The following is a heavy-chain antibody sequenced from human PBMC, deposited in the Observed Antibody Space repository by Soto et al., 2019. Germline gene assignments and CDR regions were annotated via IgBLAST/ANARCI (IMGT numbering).Heavy chain of an antibody. CDR3: ARGIEGWYQGRYYYGMDV. J-gene: IGHJ6*02. CDR1: GDSISSGGYY. D-gene: IGHD6-19*01. V-gene: IGHV4-31*03. CDR2: IYYSGST. Sequence: PSETLSLTCTVSGDSISSGGYYWSWIRQHPGKGLEWIGYIYYSGSTYYNPSLKSRVIISVDTSKNQFSLKLSSVTAADTAVYYCARGIEGWYQGRYYYGMDVWGQGTTVTVSS.